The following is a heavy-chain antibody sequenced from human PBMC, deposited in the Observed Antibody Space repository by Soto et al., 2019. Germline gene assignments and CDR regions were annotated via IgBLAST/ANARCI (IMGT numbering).Heavy chain of an antibody. CDR1: GFTFSSYS. Sequence: PGGSLRLSCAASGFTFSSYSMNWVRQAPGKGLEWVSSISSSSSYIYYADSVKGRFTISRDNAKNSLYLQMNSLRAEDTAVYYCARDGPLTGSQSFDYWGQGTLVTVSS. J-gene: IGHJ4*02. D-gene: IGHD3-9*01. CDR2: ISSSSSYI. V-gene: IGHV3-21*01. CDR3: ARDGPLTGSQSFDY.